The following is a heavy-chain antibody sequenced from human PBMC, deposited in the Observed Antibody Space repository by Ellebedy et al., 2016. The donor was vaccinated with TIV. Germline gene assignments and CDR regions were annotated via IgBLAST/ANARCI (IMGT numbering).Heavy chain of an antibody. D-gene: IGHD3-10*01. CDR3: ARHFNSGTYPLDY. CDR2: IYCNGNT. J-gene: IGHJ4*02. CDR1: GGSISNYY. V-gene: IGHV4-59*08. Sequence: GSLRLXXTVSGGSISNYYWSWFRQPPGKRLEWIAYIYCNGNTNYNPSLKSRVTISVATSENQFSLRLTSVTAADTAVYYCARHFNSGTYPLDYWGPGTLVTVSS.